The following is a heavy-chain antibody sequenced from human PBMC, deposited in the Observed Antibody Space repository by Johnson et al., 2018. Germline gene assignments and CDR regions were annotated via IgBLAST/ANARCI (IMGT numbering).Heavy chain of an antibody. CDR3: ARDFYDRSGYPRYLQH. J-gene: IGHJ1*01. Sequence: QVQLQESGGGVVQPGRSLRLSCAASGFTFSSYGMHWVRQAPGKGLEWVAVMSFGESNKYYADSVKGRFTISRDNSMDTLYLQMNSLIPEDTAVYFCARDFYDRSGYPRYLQHWGQGTLVTVSS. CDR1: GFTFSSYG. CDR2: MSFGESNK. D-gene: IGHD3-22*01. V-gene: IGHV3-30*03.